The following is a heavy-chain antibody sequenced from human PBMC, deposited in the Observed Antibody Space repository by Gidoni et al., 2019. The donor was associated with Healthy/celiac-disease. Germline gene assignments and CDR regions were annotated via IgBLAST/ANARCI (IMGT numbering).Heavy chain of an antibody. J-gene: IGHJ3*02. CDR2: ISGSGGST. CDR3: AKSEGLTAKVSDAFDI. V-gene: IGHV3-23*01. CDR1: GFTFSSYA. D-gene: IGHD2-21*02. Sequence: EVQLLESGGGLVQPGGSLRLSCAASGFTFSSYAMRWVRQAPGKGLEWVSAISGSGGSTYYADSVKGRFTISRDNSKNTLYLQMNSLRAEDTAVYYCAKSEGLTAKVSDAFDIWGQGTMVTVSS.